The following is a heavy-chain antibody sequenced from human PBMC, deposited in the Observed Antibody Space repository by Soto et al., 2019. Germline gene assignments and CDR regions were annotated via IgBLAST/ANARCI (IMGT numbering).Heavy chain of an antibody. CDR1: GGSISSSSYY. Sequence: SETLSLTCTVSGGSISSSSYYWGWIRQPPGKGLEWIGSIYYSGSTYYNPSLKSRVTISVDTSKNQFSLKLSSVTAADTAVYYCAATYYDFWSGYSLMYYFDYWGQGTLVTVSS. CDR2: IYYSGST. D-gene: IGHD3-3*01. CDR3: AATYYDFWSGYSLMYYFDY. J-gene: IGHJ4*02. V-gene: IGHV4-39*01.